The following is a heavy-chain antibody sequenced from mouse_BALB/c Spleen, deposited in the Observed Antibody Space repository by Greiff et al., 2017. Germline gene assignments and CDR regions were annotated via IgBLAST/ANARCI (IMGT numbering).Heavy chain of an antibody. Sequence: EVHLVESGGGLVQPGGSRKISCAASGFTFSSFGMHWVRQAPEQGLEWVGYISSGSSTINYADTVKGRFTLSGDNPKNTLYLQLSSLTSEDSAVYYCARGDYYGSCDYLDYWGQGTTLTVSS. CDR3: ARGDYYGSCDYLDY. J-gene: IGHJ2*01. D-gene: IGHD1-1*01. CDR2: ISSGSSTI. CDR1: GFTFSSFG. V-gene: IGHV5-17*02.